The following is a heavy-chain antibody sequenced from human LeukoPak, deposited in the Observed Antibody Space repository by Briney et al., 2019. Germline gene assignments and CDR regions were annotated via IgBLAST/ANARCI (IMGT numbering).Heavy chain of an antibody. Sequence: SETLSLTCTVPGGSISSYYWSWIRQPPGKGLEWIGYIYYSGSTNYNPSLKSRVTISVDTSKNQFSLKLSSVTAADTAVYYCARVPVSGLVTTDYWGQGTLVTVSS. D-gene: IGHD6-19*01. CDR3: ARVPVSGLVTTDY. V-gene: IGHV4-59*01. CDR1: GGSISSYY. J-gene: IGHJ4*02. CDR2: IYYSGST.